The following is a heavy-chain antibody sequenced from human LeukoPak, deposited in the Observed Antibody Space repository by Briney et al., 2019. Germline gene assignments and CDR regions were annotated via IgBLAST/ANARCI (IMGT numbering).Heavy chain of an antibody. CDR2: TSGSGVYT. CDR3: AKDQYYYDSSGIFDY. D-gene: IGHD3-22*01. Sequence: GGSLRLSCAASGFTFSSYAMSWVRQAPGKGLEWVSTTSGSGVYTYYADSVKGRFTISRDNSKNTLYLQMNSLRAEDTAVYYCAKDQYYYDSSGIFDYWGQGTLVTVSS. J-gene: IGHJ4*02. V-gene: IGHV3-23*01. CDR1: GFTFSSYA.